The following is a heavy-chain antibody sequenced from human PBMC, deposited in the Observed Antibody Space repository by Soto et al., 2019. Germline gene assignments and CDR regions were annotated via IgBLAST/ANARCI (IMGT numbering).Heavy chain of an antibody. Sequence: SETLSLTCSVSTGSISGFYWTWIRHPPGKILEWIGYIHYSGRTDYNPSLTSRATMSVDTSKNQFSLNLKSITAADTAVYYCVRVGVGIGNHFDSWRRGTLVTVSS. D-gene: IGHD1-26*01. CDR3: VRVGVGIGNHFDS. V-gene: IGHV4-59*12. J-gene: IGHJ4*02. CDR2: IHYSGRT. CDR1: TGSISGFY.